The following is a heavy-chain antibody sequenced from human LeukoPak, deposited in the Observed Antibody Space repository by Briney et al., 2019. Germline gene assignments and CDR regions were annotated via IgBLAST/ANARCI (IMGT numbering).Heavy chain of an antibody. CDR1: DVSISTKSYY. CDR3: ARHVAYIPRRQGAFDV. V-gene: IGHV4-39*01. D-gene: IGHD3-16*01. CDR2: VYYTGST. J-gene: IGHJ3*01. Sequence: SETLSLTCAVSDVSISTKSYYWGWVRQPPGKGLEWIGNVYYTGSTDYTPSLKSRVTISVDMSKNQFSLDLTSVTAADTAVYNCARHVAYIPRRQGAFDVWGQGTTVYVSS.